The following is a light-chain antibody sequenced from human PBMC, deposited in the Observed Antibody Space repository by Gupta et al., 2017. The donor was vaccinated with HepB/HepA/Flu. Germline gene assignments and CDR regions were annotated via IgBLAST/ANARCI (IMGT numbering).Light chain of an antibody. CDR2: DVS. J-gene: IGLJ2*01. Sequence: QSALTQPASVSGSPGQALTIPCTGTSSDVGGYKYVSWYQQHPGKAPKLMFYDVSKRPAGVSTRFSGSKSGNTASLTISGLQAEDEADYYCSSYTSSSTVVFGGGTKLTVL. V-gene: IGLV2-14*03. CDR3: SSYTSSSTVV. CDR1: SSDVGGYKY.